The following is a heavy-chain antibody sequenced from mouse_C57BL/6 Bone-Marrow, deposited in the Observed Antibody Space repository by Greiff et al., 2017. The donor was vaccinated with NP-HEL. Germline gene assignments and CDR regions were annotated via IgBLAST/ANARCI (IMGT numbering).Heavy chain of an antibody. V-gene: IGHV1-54*01. J-gene: IGHJ4*01. CDR2: INPGSGGT. CDR3: ARYPIYYSNLYAIDY. Sequence: VQLQQSGAELVRPGTSVKVSCKASGYAFTNYLIEWVKQRPGQGLEWIGVINPGSGGTNYNEKFKGKATLTADKSSSTAYMQLSSLTSEDSAVYFCARYPIYYSNLYAIDYWGQGTSVTVSS. CDR1: GYAFTNYL. D-gene: IGHD2-5*01.